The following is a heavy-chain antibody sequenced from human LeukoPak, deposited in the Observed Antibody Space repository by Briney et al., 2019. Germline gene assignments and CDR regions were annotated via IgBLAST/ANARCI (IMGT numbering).Heavy chain of an antibody. Sequence: SETLSLTCTVSGGLISSGSYYWSWIRQPAGKGLEWIGRMYTSGSTNYNPSLKSRVTISVDTSKNQFSLKLSSVTAADTAVYYCARHYFSTLTTLLRGVKKQKSRFDPWGQGTLVTVSS. D-gene: IGHD4-17*01. J-gene: IGHJ5*02. CDR2: MYTSGST. CDR3: ARHYFSTLTTLLRGVKKQKSRFDP. V-gene: IGHV4-61*02. CDR1: GGLISSGSYY.